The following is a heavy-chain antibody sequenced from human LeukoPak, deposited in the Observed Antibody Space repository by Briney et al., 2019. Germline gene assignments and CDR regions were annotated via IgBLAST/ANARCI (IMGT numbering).Heavy chain of an antibody. V-gene: IGHV3-23*01. CDR1: GFTFSSYA. Sequence: GGSLRLSCAASGFTFSSYAISWVRQAPGKGLEWVSAISGSGGSTYYADSVKGRFTISRDNSKNTLYLQVNSLRAEDTAVYYCAKGPSLRFDPWGQGTLVTVSS. CDR3: AKGPSLRFDP. CDR2: ISGSGGST. J-gene: IGHJ5*02.